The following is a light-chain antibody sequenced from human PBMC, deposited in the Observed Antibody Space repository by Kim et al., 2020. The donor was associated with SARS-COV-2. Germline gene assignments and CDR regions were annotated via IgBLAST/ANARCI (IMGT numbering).Light chain of an antibody. V-gene: IGLV1-44*01. Sequence: ELTQPPSASGTPGQTVAISCSGSSSNIGSNTVNLYQHLPGTAPKLLIYSNNQRPSGVPDRFSGSKSGTSASLAVSGLQSEDESDYYCAAWDDSLTSVVFGGGTQLTVL. CDR1: SSNIGSNT. CDR2: SNN. J-gene: IGLJ2*01. CDR3: AAWDDSLTSVV.